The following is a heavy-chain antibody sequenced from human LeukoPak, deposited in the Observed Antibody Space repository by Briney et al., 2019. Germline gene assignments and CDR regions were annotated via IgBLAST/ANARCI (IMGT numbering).Heavy chain of an antibody. CDR3: ARRRGSGWYSVDY. CDR1: GYIFTNYW. D-gene: IGHD6-19*01. J-gene: IGHJ4*02. CDR2: IYPGDSDT. V-gene: IGHV5-51*01. Sequence: GESLKISCKGSGYIFTNYWIAWVRQMPGKGLEWMGIIYPGDSDTRYSPSFQGQVTISADKSISTAYLQWSSLKPSDTAMYYCARRRGSGWYSVDYWGQGTLVTVSS.